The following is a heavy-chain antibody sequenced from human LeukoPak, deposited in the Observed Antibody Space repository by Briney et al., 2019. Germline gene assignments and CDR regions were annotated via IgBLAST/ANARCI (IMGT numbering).Heavy chain of an antibody. CDR1: GFTFSSSW. Sequence: GGSLRLSCAASGFTFSSSWMSWVRQAPGKGLEWVANIKQDGSEKYYVDSVKGRFTISRDNAKNSLYLQMNSLRAEDTAVYYCAELGITMIGGVWGKGTTVTISS. V-gene: IGHV3-7*01. J-gene: IGHJ6*04. CDR2: IKQDGSEK. CDR3: AELGITMIGGV. D-gene: IGHD3-10*02.